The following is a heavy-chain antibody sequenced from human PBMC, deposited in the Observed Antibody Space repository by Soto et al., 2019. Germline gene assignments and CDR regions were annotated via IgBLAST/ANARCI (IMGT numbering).Heavy chain of an antibody. J-gene: IGHJ6*02. V-gene: IGHV4-61*01. CDR3: ARDQYGSGWYREVGYYSGMDV. Sequence: QVQLQESGPGLVKPSETLSLTCTVSGGSVSSGSYYWSWIRQPPGKGLEWIGYIYYSGSTNYNPPLKSRVTISVDTSKNQFSLKLSSVTAADTAVYYCARDQYGSGWYREVGYYSGMDVWGQGTTVTVSS. CDR1: GGSVSSGSYY. CDR2: IYYSGST. D-gene: IGHD6-19*01.